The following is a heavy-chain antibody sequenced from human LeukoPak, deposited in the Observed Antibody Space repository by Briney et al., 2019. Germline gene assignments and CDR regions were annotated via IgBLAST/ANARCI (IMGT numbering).Heavy chain of an antibody. CDR1: DDTFSNYG. J-gene: IGHJ3*01. CDR2: ISTYNGNT. CDR3: ARAKWLEDAFDF. D-gene: IGHD6-19*01. Sequence: ASVKVSCKASDDTFSNYGISWVRQAPGQGLEWVGWISTYNGNTHYAQKFQGRVTMTTDTSTNIAYLELRDLRSDDTAVYYCARAKWLEDAFDFWGQGTVVTVSS. V-gene: IGHV1-18*01.